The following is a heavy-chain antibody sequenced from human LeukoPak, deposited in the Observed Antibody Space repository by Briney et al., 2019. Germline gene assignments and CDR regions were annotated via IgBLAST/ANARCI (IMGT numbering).Heavy chain of an antibody. CDR2: ISWNSGSI. CDR1: GFTFDDYA. J-gene: IGHJ4*02. D-gene: IGHD3-22*01. V-gene: IGHV3-9*01. CDR3: AKDSSGYYGNFDY. Sequence: PGGSLRLSCAASGFTFDDYAMHWVRQAPGKGLEWVSGISWNSGSIGYADSVKGRFTISRDNAKNSLYLQMNSLRAEDTALYYCAKDSSGYYGNFDYWGQETLVTVSS.